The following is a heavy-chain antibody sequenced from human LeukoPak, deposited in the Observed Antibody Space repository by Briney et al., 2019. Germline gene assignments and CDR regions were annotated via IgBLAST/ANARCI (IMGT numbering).Heavy chain of an antibody. CDR1: GGSISSGGYY. Sequence: SQTLSLTCTVSGGSISSGGYYWSWIRQPPGKGLEWIGYIYHSGSTYYNPSLKSRVTISVDRSKNQFSLKLSSVTAADTAVYYCARDIASGVAAAVSWFDPWGQGTLVTVSS. CDR2: IYHSGST. J-gene: IGHJ5*02. CDR3: ARDIASGVAAAVSWFDP. D-gene: IGHD6-13*01. V-gene: IGHV4-30-2*01.